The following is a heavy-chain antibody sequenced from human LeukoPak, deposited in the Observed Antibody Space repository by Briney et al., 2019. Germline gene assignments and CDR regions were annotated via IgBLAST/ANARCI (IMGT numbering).Heavy chain of an antibody. CDR3: ANSLAYCGGDCYLNAFDI. J-gene: IGHJ3*02. CDR1: GGSISSGSYY. V-gene: IGHV4-61*02. D-gene: IGHD2-21*01. Sequence: ASQTLSLTCTVSGGSISSGSYYWSWIRQPAGKGLEWTGRIYTSGSTNYNPSLKSRVTISVDTSKNQFSLKLSSVTAADTAVYYCANSLAYCGGDCYLNAFDIWGQGTMVTVSS. CDR2: IYTSGST.